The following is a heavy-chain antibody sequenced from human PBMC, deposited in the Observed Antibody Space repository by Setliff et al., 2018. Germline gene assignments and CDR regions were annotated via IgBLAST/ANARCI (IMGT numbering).Heavy chain of an antibody. V-gene: IGHV3-23*01. CDR1: GFTFSHFA. CDR3: AKDPNGDFVGAFDS. Sequence: GASVKVSCAASGFTFSHFAVTWVRQSPGRGLEWVASIGAGGDYTKYADSVRGRFTISRDNSKNTIYLQMNSLRAEDTAKYYCAKDPNGDFVGAFDSWGRGTLVTVSS. CDR2: IGAGGDYT. D-gene: IGHD2-21*02. J-gene: IGHJ5*01.